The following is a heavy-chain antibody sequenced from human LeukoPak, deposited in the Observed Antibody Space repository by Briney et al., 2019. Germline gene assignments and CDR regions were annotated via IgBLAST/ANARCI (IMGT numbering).Heavy chain of an antibody. CDR2: INHSGRT. CDR3: ARGRWLRSSFDY. Sequence: SETLSLTCAVYGGSFSGYYWSWIRQPPGKGLEWIGEINHSGRTNYNPSLKSRVTISVDTSKNQFSLKLSSVTAADTAVYYCARGRWLRSSFDYWGQGTLVTVSS. J-gene: IGHJ4*02. CDR1: GGSFSGYY. D-gene: IGHD5-12*01. V-gene: IGHV4-34*01.